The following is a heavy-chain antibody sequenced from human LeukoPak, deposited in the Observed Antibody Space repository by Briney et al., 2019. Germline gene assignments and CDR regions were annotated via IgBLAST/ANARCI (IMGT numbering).Heavy chain of an antibody. J-gene: IGHJ3*02. CDR3: ARVRSSSWYDAFDI. D-gene: IGHD6-13*01. Sequence: GASVKVSCKASGYTFTSYDINWVRQATGQGLEWMGWMNPNSGNTGYAQKFQGRVTMTRNTSISTAYMELSSLRSEDTAVYYCARVRSSSWYDAFDIWGQGTMVTVSS. CDR1: GYTFTSYD. CDR2: MNPNSGNT. V-gene: IGHV1-8*01.